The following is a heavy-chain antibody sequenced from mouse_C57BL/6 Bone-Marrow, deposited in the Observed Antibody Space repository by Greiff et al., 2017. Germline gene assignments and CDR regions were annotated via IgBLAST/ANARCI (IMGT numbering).Heavy chain of an antibody. CDR3: ARSVAYYSDLYAMDY. CDR2: IHPGCGNT. D-gene: IGHD2-12*01. J-gene: IGHJ4*01. V-gene: IGHV1-76*01. Sequence: QVQLQQSGAELVRPGASVKLSCKASGYTFTDYHINWVKQRPGQGLEWIARIHPGCGNTYYNEKFKGKATLTAEKSSRTAYMQLSSLTSEDSAVYFCARSVAYYSDLYAMDYWGQGTSVTVSS. CDR1: GYTFTDYH.